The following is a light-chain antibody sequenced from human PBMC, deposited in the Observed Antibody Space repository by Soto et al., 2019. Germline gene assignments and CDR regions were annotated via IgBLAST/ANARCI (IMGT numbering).Light chain of an antibody. Sequence: VMTQSPATLSVSPGERATLSCWASETVATNLAWYQQKPGQAPRLLISGASTRAAGISDRFSGSGSGTEFTLTISSLQPDDFATYYCQQYNSYWTFGQGTKVEIK. CDR1: ETVATN. V-gene: IGKV3-15*01. CDR2: GAS. J-gene: IGKJ1*01. CDR3: QQYNSYWT.